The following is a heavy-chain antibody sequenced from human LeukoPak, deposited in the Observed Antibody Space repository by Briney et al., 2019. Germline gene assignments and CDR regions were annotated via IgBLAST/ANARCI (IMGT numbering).Heavy chain of an antibody. CDR3: ARGRYSYGTDAFDI. D-gene: IGHD5-18*01. CDR1: GGSFSGYY. CDR2: INHSGST. Sequence: KPSETLSLTCAVYGGSFSGYYWSWIRQPPGKGLEWIGEINHSGSTNYNPSLKSRVTISVDTSKNQFSLKLSSVTAADTAVYYCARGRYSYGTDAFDIWGQGTMVTVSS. J-gene: IGHJ3*02. V-gene: IGHV4-34*01.